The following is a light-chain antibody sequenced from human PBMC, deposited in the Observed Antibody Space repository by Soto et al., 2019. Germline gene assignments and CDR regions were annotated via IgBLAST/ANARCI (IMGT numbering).Light chain of an antibody. Sequence: QSALTQPASVSGSPGQSITISCTGTSSDVGSYDFVSWFQQPPGKAPKLMIYEVNRRPSAISNRFSGSKSGDTASLTISGLKAEDEADSYCCSYAGGSILVFGGGTQLTVL. V-gene: IGLV2-23*02. J-gene: IGLJ3*02. CDR1: SSDVGSYDF. CDR2: EVN. CDR3: CSYAGGSILV.